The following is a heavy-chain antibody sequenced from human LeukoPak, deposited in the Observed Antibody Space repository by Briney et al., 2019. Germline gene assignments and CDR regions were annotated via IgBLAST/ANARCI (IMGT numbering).Heavy chain of an antibody. D-gene: IGHD2-21*02. V-gene: IGHV3-33*06. Sequence: GRSLRLSCAASGFTFSSYGMHWVRQAPGKGLGWVGVIWFDGSNAYYADSLKGRFTISRDNSKNTLYLQMNSLRAEDTSVYYCAKEPLWGGDCYRHAFDIWGQGTMVTVSS. CDR1: GFTFSSYG. CDR2: IWFDGSNA. J-gene: IGHJ3*02. CDR3: AKEPLWGGDCYRHAFDI.